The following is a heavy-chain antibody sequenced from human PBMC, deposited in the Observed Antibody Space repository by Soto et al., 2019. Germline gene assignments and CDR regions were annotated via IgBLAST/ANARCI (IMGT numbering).Heavy chain of an antibody. J-gene: IGHJ6*02. CDR1: GFPFSSYG. V-gene: IGHV3-30*18. Sequence: GGSLRLYCASSGFPFSSYGMHCFRQAPGNGLDWLAVISYDGSNKYYADSVKGRFTISRDNSKNTLYLQMNSLRAEDTAVYYCAKVHRGKGAARPNYYYYGMDVWGQGTTVTVSS. D-gene: IGHD6-6*01. CDR2: ISYDGSNK. CDR3: AKVHRGKGAARPNYYYYGMDV.